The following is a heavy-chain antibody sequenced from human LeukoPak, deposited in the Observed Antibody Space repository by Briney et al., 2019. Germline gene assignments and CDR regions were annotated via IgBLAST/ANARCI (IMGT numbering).Heavy chain of an antibody. V-gene: IGHV4-4*07. CDR2: IYTSGST. Sequence: PSETLSLTCTVSGGSTSSYYWSWIRQPAGKGLEWIGRIYTSGSTNCNPSLKSRVTMSVDTSKNQFSLKLSSVTAADTAVYYCARGGLDQAGEWFDPWGQGTLVTVSS. D-gene: IGHD3/OR15-3a*01. CDR3: ARGGLDQAGEWFDP. CDR1: GGSTSSYY. J-gene: IGHJ5*02.